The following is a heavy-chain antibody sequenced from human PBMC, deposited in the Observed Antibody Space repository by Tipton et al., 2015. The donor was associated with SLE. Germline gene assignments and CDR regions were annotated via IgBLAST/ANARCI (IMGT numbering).Heavy chain of an antibody. D-gene: IGHD3-22*01. CDR2: IYYSGNT. J-gene: IGHJ3*01. V-gene: IGHV4-39*01. CDR1: GGSISTNTSY. CDR3: ATSLNYYDSSGPVA. Sequence: LRLSCTVSGGSISTNTSYWGWIRQPPGKGLEWIGSIYYSGNTFYTPSLKSRVTISVDTSRNQFSLRLTSVTAADTAVYYCATSLNYYDSSGPVAWGQGTMVTVSS.